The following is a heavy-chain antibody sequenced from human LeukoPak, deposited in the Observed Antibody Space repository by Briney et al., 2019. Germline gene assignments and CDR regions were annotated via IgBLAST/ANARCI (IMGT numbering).Heavy chain of an antibody. V-gene: IGHV1-58*01. Sequence: SVKVSCKASGFSFTSSAVQWVRQARGQRLEWIGWIVVGSGNTQYAQDFQARVTITRDMSTSTAYLELSSLRSEDTAVYYCARVGGDSSGYYYDWFDPWGQGTLVTVSS. CDR2: IVVGSGNT. CDR1: GFSFTSSA. CDR3: ARVGGDSSGYYYDWFDP. J-gene: IGHJ5*02. D-gene: IGHD3-22*01.